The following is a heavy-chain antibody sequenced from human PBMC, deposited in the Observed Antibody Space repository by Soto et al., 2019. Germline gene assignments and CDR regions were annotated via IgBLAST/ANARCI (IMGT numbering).Heavy chain of an antibody. V-gene: IGHV3-15*07. J-gene: IGHJ4*02. Sequence: VQLVESGGGLVKPGGSLRLSCAASGFTFSNAWMNWVRQAPGKGLEWVGRIKSKTDGGTTDYAAPVKGRFTISRDDSKNTLYLQMNSLKTEDTALYYCTTRPFLITFGGVIDSRDIDYWGQGTLVTVSS. CDR1: GFTFSNAW. D-gene: IGHD3-16*02. CDR2: IKSKTDGGTT. CDR3: TTRPFLITFGGVIDSRDIDY.